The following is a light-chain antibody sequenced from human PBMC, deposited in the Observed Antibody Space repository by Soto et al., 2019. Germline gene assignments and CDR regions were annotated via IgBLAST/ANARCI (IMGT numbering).Light chain of an antibody. Sequence: QSALTQPRSVSGSPGQSVTISCTGTNSNVGGYNYVSWYQQHPGKAPRVIIYDVSRRPSGVPDRFSGSKSGNTASLTISGLQAEDEADYYCCSLASAYDFWVFGGGTKLTVL. V-gene: IGLV2-11*01. CDR3: CSLASAYDFWV. CDR2: DVS. CDR1: NSNVGGYNY. J-gene: IGLJ3*02.